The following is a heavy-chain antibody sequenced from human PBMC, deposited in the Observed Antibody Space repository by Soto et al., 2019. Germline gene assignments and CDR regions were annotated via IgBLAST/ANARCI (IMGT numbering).Heavy chain of an antibody. CDR3: ARRYSSKIYYYYGMDV. Sequence: SETLSLTCAVYGGSFSGYYWSWIRQPPGKGLEWIGEINHSGSTNYNPSLKSQVTISVDTSKNQFSLKLSSVTAADTAVYYCARRYSSKIYYYYGMDVWGQGTTVTVSS. J-gene: IGHJ6*02. CDR2: INHSGST. V-gene: IGHV4-34*01. D-gene: IGHD6-13*01. CDR1: GGSFSGYY.